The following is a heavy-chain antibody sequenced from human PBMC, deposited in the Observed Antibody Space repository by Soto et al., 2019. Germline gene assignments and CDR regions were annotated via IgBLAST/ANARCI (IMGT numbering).Heavy chain of an antibody. J-gene: IGHJ4*02. Sequence: GASVKVSCKASGYTFTSYAMHWVRQAPGQRLEWMGWINAGNGNTKYSQKFQGRVTMTRDTSTSTVYMELSSLRSEDTAVYYCARDGGGSMIVVVINDYFDYWGQGTLVTVSS. CDR3: ARDGGGSMIVVVINDYFDY. D-gene: IGHD3-22*01. V-gene: IGHV1-3*01. CDR2: INAGNGNT. CDR1: GYTFTSYA.